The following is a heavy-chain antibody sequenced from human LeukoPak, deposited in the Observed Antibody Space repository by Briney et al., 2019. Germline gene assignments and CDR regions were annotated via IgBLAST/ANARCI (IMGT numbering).Heavy chain of an antibody. V-gene: IGHV5-51*01. J-gene: IGHJ6*02. CDR2: IYPGDSGT. D-gene: IGHD4-17*01. CDR3: ARLLRNYYGMDV. Sequence: GESLKISCKGSGYSFTSYWIGWVRQMPGKGLERMGIIYPGDSGTRYSPSFQGQVTISADKSISTAYLQWRGLKASDTAIYYCARLLRNYYGMDVWGQGTTVTVSS. CDR1: GYSFTSYW.